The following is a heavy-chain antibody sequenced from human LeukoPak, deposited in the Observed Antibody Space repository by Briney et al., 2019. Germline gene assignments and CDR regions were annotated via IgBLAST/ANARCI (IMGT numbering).Heavy chain of an antibody. J-gene: IGHJ4*02. CDR2: IYYRGST. V-gene: IGHV4-59*01. Sequence: SETLSLTCTVSGGSISSYYWSWIRQPPGKGLEWIGYIYYRGSTNYNPSLKSRVTISVDTSKNQFSLKLSSVTAADTAVYYCASAVAGTFFDYWGQGTLVTVSS. CDR3: ASAVAGTFFDY. D-gene: IGHD6-19*01. CDR1: GGSISSYY.